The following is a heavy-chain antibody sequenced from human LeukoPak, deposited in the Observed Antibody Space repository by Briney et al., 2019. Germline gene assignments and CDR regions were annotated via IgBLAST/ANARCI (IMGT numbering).Heavy chain of an antibody. CDR1: GYTFTGYY. Sequence: ASVKVSCKASGYTFTGYYMHWVRQAPGQGLEWMGWINPNSGGTNYAQKFQGRVTMTRDTSISTAYMELSRLRSDDTAVYYCATDPHCSSTSCYTSGIWGQGTMVAVSS. J-gene: IGHJ3*02. CDR3: ATDPHCSSTSCYTSGI. CDR2: INPNSGGT. V-gene: IGHV1-2*02. D-gene: IGHD2-2*02.